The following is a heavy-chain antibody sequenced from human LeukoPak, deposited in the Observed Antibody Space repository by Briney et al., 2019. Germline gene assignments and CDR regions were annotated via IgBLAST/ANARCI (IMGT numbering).Heavy chain of an antibody. V-gene: IGHV3-53*01. CDR3: ASSGSQWLRAFDI. Sequence: GGSLRLSCAGSGFTFSSYAMPWVRQAPGKGLEWVSVIYSGGSTYYADSVKGRFTISRDNSKNTLYLQMNSLRAEDTAVYYCASSGSQWLRAFDIWGQGTMVTVSS. J-gene: IGHJ3*02. CDR2: IYSGGST. CDR1: GFTFSSYA. D-gene: IGHD6-19*01.